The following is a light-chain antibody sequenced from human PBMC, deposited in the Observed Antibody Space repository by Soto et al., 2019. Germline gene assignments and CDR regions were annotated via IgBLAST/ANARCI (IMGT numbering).Light chain of an antibody. V-gene: IGKV3-11*01. Sequence: EIVLTQSPATQSLSPGERATLSCGASQSVRTVLAWYQQKPGQAPRLLIYDASTRATGVPARFSGSGSGTDFNLTISNLESEDFGVYYCQQRTDWPTITFGQGTRLDIK. CDR1: QSVRTV. CDR2: DAS. CDR3: QQRTDWPTIT. J-gene: IGKJ5*01.